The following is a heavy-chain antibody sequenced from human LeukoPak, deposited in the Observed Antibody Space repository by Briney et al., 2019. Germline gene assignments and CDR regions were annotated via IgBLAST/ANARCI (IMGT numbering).Heavy chain of an antibody. CDR3: ARALITMVRGTMGY. D-gene: IGHD3-10*01. CDR1: GFTFSSYA. Sequence: GGSLRLSCAASGFTFSSYAMHWVRQAPGKGLEWEAVISYDGSNKYYADSVKGRFTISRDNSKNTLYLQMNSLRAEDTAVYYCARALITMVRGTMGYWGQGTLVTVSS. CDR2: ISYDGSNK. J-gene: IGHJ4*02. V-gene: IGHV3-30-3*01.